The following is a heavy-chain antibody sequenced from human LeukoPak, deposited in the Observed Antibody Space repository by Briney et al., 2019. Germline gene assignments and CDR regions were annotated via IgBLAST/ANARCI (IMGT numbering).Heavy chain of an antibody. V-gene: IGHV3-48*03. J-gene: IGHJ4*02. D-gene: IGHD3-10*01. Sequence: GGSLRLSCAASGFTFSSYGMNWVRQAPGKGLEWVSYISSSATTIYYADSVKGRFTISRDNAKNSLYLQMNSLRAEDTAVYYCARDRVTMVRGVSGYFGYWGQGTLVTVSS. CDR2: ISSSATTI. CDR3: ARDRVTMVRGVSGYFGY. CDR1: GFTFSSYG.